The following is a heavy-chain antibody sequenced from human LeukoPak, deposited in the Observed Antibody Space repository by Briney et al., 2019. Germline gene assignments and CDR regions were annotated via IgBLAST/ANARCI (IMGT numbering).Heavy chain of an antibody. D-gene: IGHD5-12*01. CDR3: ARDLGYLSGYASYYYYGMDV. CDR2: IYYSGST. J-gene: IGHJ6*02. CDR1: GGSISSYY. V-gene: IGHV4-59*12. Sequence: TSSETLSLTCTVSGGSISSYYWSWIRQPPGKGLEWIGYIYYSGSTNYNPSLKSRVTMSVDTSKNQFSLKLSSVTAADTAVYYCARDLGYLSGYASYYYYGMDVWGQGTTVTVSS.